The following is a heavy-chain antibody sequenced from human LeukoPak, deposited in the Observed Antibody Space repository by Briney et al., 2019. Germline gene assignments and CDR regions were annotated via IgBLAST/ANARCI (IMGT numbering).Heavy chain of an antibody. CDR2: INPSGGST. CDR3: ASGLGYCSSTSCYSWFDP. CDR1: GYTFTSYY. Sequence: ASVKVSCKASGYTFTSYYMHWVLQAPGPGLEWMGIINPSGGSTSYAQKFQGRVTMTRDTSTSTVYMELSSLISEDTAVYYCASGLGYCSSTSCYSWFDPWGQGTLVTVSS. J-gene: IGHJ5*02. D-gene: IGHD2-2*02. V-gene: IGHV1-46*03.